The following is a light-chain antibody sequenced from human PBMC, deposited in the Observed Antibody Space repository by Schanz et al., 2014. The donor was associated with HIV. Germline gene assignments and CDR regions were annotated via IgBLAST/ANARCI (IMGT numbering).Light chain of an antibody. CDR2: EVS. CDR3: SSYISGNTWV. J-gene: IGLJ3*02. CDR1: SSDVGGYNY. Sequence: QSALTQPPSASGSPGQSVTISCTGTSSDVGGYNYVSWYQQHPGKAPKLMIYEVSKRPSGVPDRFSGSKSGNTASLTVSGLQADDEADYYCSSYISGNTWVFGGGTKLTVL. V-gene: IGLV2-8*01.